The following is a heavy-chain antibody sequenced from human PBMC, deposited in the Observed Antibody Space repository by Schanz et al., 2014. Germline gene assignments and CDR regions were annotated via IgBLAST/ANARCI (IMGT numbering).Heavy chain of an antibody. J-gene: IGHJ3*02. CDR3: AKDRWRATVMVDAFDI. Sequence: EVQLLESGGGLIQPGGSLRLSCAASGFTFRSYAMSWVRQAPGKGLEWVSVISGSGDHTHYADSVKGRFTISRDTSGNTLYLQMNSLTGEDTAVYYCAKDRWRATVMVDAFDIWGQGTTVAVSS. D-gene: IGHD4-4*01. CDR2: ISGSGDHT. CDR1: GFTFRSYA. V-gene: IGHV3-23*01.